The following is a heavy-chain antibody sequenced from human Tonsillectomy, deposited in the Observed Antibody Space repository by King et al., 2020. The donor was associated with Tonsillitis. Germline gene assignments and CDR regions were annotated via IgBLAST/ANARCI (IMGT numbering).Heavy chain of an antibody. D-gene: IGHD3-16*02. V-gene: IGHV3-23*03. CDR1: GFTFSSYA. CDR3: VKGHYDYVWGSYRYTGGMDV. CDR2: IYSGGSST. Sequence: VQLVESGGGLVQPGGSLRLSCAASGFTFSSYAMSWVRQAPGKGLEWVSVIYSGGSSTYYADSVKGRFTISRDNSKNTLYLQMNSLRAEDTAVYYCVKGHYDYVWGSYRYTGGMDVWGQGTTVTVSS. J-gene: IGHJ6*02.